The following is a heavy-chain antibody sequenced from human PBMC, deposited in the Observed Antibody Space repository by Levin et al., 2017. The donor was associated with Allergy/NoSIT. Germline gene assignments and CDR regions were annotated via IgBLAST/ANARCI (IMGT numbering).Heavy chain of an antibody. J-gene: IGHJ5*02. CDR3: VRSYSTYNWFDP. Sequence: ASVKVSCKGSGYTFTNYWIGWVRQTPGKGLEWVGIIYPGDSDTRYSPSFQGQVTISADKSISTAYLHWSSLKASDTAMYYCVRSYSTYNWFDPWGQGTLVTVSS. CDR1: GYTFTNYW. D-gene: IGHD2-2*01. CDR2: IYPGDSDT. V-gene: IGHV5-51*01.